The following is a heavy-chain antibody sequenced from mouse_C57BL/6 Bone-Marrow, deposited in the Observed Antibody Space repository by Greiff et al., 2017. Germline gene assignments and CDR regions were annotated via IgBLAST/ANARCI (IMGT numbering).Heavy chain of an antibody. Sequence: VMLVESGAELVRPGTSVKMSCKASGYTFTNYWIGWAKQRPGHGLEWIGDIYPGGGYTNYNEKFKGKATLTADKSSSTAYMQFSSLTSEDSAIYYSAREGSDGYFRCAYWGQGTLVTVSA. V-gene: IGHV1-63*01. CDR2: IYPGGGYT. J-gene: IGHJ3*01. D-gene: IGHD2-3*01. CDR3: AREGSDGYFRCAY. CDR1: GYTFTNYW.